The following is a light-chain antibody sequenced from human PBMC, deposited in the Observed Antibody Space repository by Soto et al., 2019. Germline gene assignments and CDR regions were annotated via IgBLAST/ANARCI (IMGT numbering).Light chain of an antibody. CDR2: AAS. J-gene: IGKJ1*01. CDR1: QSISNY. CDR3: QQSHSVPRT. V-gene: IGKV1-39*01. Sequence: DIKMTQSPSSLSASVGDRVTMTCRASQSISNYLNWYQQKPGKAPKVLIYAASSLQSGVPSRFSGSGSGTDFTLTISSLQPEDFATYYCQQSHSVPRTFGQGTRVEIK.